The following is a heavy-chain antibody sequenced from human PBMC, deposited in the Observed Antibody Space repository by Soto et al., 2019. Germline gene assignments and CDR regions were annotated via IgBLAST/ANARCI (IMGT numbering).Heavy chain of an antibody. Sequence: SETRSLTCTVSGGSVSSGAYYWSWIRQPPEKGLEWIGYSYYSGSTNYNPCLKSRVTISVDTSTTQFSLKLTSVTAADTAVYYCARAISTGYNILTGYYMDYWGQGSLVTVSS. D-gene: IGHD3-9*01. CDR3: ARAISTGYNILTGYYMDY. CDR1: GGSVSSGAYY. J-gene: IGHJ4*02. CDR2: SYYSGST. V-gene: IGHV4-61*08.